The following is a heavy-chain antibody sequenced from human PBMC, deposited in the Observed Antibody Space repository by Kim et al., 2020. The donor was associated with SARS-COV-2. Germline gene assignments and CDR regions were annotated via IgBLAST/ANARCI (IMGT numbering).Heavy chain of an antibody. CDR1: GFTFSNAW. D-gene: IGHD6-19*01. Sequence: GGSLRLSCAASGFTFSNAWMSWVRQAPGKGLEWVGRIKSKTDGGTTDYAAPVKGRFTISRDDSKNTLYLQMNSLKTEDTAVYYCTTGESWGIAVRIRDAFDIWGQGTMVTVSS. CDR2: IKSKTDGGTT. J-gene: IGHJ3*02. V-gene: IGHV3-15*01. CDR3: TTGESWGIAVRIRDAFDI.